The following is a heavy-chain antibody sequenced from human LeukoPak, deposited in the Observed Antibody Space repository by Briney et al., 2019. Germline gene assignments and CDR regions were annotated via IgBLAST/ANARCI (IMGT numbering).Heavy chain of an antibody. CDR3: ARDAHCTGTSCYSVLFDP. J-gene: IGHJ5*02. CDR2: ISGSGGST. Sequence: GGPLRLSCAASGFTFSSYAMSWVRQAPGKGLEWVSAISGSGGSTYYADSVKGRFTISRDNSKNTLYLQMNSLRAEDTALYYCARDAHCTGTSCYSVLFDPWGQGTLVTVSS. V-gene: IGHV3-23*01. D-gene: IGHD2-2*01. CDR1: GFTFSSYA.